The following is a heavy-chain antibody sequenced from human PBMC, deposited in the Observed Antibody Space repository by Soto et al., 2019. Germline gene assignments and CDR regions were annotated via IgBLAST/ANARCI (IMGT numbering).Heavy chain of an antibody. J-gene: IGHJ4*02. CDR1: GFTFSSRA. Sequence: TVGSLRLSCVASGFTFSSRAMSWVRQAPGKGLEWVSTISGSGGTTHYADSVKGRFTMSRDNSKNTLSLQMNSLRPEDTAVYYCVKDRWVDYWGQGTPVTVSS. CDR2: ISGSGGTT. CDR3: VKDRWVDY. V-gene: IGHV3-23*01.